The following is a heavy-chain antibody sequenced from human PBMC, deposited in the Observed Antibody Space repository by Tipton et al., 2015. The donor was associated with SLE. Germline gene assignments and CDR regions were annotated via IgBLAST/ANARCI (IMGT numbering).Heavy chain of an antibody. J-gene: IGHJ4*02. CDR3: TRGGGIVGGPFDY. D-gene: IGHD1-26*01. Sequence: TLSLTCAVSSGSISSGGYSWNWIRQPPGKGLEWIGCIYHSGNTYYNPSLKSRVTISVDRSKNPFSLKLSSVTAADTAVDYCTRGGGIVGGPFDYWGQGTLVTVSS. V-gene: IGHV4-30-2*01. CDR2: IYHSGNT. CDR1: SGSISSGGYS.